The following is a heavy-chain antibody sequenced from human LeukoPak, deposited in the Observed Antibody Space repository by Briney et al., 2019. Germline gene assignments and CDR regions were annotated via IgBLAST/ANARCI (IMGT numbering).Heavy chain of an antibody. V-gene: IGHV3-74*01. D-gene: IGHD3-3*01. CDR1: GFTFSSYW. Sequence: GGSLRLSCAASGFTFSSYWMHWVRQAPGKGLVWVSRINTDGSSTSYADSVKGRFTISRDNSKNTLYLQMNSLRAEDTAVYYCAKGSDYDFWSGFLGYWGQGTPVTVSS. J-gene: IGHJ4*02. CDR3: AKGSDYDFWSGFLGY. CDR2: INTDGSST.